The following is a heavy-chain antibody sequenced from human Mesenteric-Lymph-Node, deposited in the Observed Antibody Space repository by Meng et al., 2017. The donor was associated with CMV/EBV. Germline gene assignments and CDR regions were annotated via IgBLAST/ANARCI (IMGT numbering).Heavy chain of an antibody. CDR1: GGSISSRAYY. J-gene: IGHJ4*02. CDR2: ISYSGST. D-gene: IGHD6-13*01. V-gene: IGHV4-31*03. Sequence: TCTFSGGSISSRAYYWNWIRQHPEKGLECLGYISYSGSTYYNPSLMSRVTISGDTSKNQFSLRLSSVTAADTAIYYCARDGGSSSLDYWGQGTLVTVSS. CDR3: ARDGGSSSLDY.